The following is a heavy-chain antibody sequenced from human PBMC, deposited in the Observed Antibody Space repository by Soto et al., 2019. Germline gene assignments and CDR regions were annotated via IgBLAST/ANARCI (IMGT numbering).Heavy chain of an antibody. J-gene: IGHJ5*02. CDR1: GGSISSGGYY. CDR2: IYYSGST. V-gene: IGHV4-31*03. CDR3: ARRAGRSHQYWFDP. Sequence: QVQLQESGPGLVKPSQTLSLTCTVSGGSISSGGYYWSWIRQHPGKGLEWIGYIYYSGSTYYNPSLKRRVTISVDTSKNQFSLKLSSVTAADTAVYYCARRAGRSHQYWFDPWGQGTLVTVSS. D-gene: IGHD2-2*01.